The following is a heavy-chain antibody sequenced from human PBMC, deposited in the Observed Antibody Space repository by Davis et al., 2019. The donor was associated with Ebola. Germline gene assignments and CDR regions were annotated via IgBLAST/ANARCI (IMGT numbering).Heavy chain of an antibody. Sequence: PSETLSLTCAVYGGSFSGYYWSWIRQPPGKGLEWIGEINHSGSTNYNPSLKSRVTISVDTSKNQFSLKLSSVTAADTAVYYCALGYCSGGSCKIDYWGQGTLVTVSS. CDR3: ALGYCSGGSCKIDY. CDR2: INHSGST. J-gene: IGHJ4*02. V-gene: IGHV4-34*01. CDR1: GGSFSGYY. D-gene: IGHD2-15*01.